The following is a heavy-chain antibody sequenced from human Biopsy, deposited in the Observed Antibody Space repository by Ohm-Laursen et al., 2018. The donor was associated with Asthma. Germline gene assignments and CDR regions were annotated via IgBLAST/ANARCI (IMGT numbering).Heavy chain of an antibody. CDR1: GYPFTDYY. J-gene: IGHJ3*02. V-gene: IGHV1-2*06. D-gene: IGHD3-9*01. CDR3: ARTYYDFLTGQVNDAFDI. Sequence: AASVKVSCKASGYPFTDYYVHWVRQAPGQGLEWMGRIDPNSGGTNYAQKFQGRVTITADESTSTAYMELSSLRSEDTAVYYCARTYYDFLTGQVNDAFDIWGQGTMVTVSS. CDR2: IDPNSGGT.